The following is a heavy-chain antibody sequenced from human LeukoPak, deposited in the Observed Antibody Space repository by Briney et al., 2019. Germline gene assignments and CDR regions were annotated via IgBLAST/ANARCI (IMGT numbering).Heavy chain of an antibody. J-gene: IGHJ6*03. V-gene: IGHV3-11*01. Sequence: PGGSLRLSCAASGFTFSDYYMSWIRQAPGKGLEWVSYISSSGSTIYYADSVKGRFTISRDNAKNSLYLQMNSLRAEDTAVYYCARVLRYFDWLLSYYYYYMDVWGKGTTVTISS. D-gene: IGHD3-9*01. CDR2: ISSSGSTI. CDR1: GFTFSDYY. CDR3: ARVLRYFDWLLSYYYYYMDV.